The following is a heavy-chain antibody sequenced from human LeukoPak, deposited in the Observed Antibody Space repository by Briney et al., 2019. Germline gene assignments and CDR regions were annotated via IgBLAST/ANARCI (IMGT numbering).Heavy chain of an antibody. Sequence: PGGSLRLSCAASGFTFSSYSMNWVRQAPGKGLEWVSYISSSSSTIYYADSVKGRFTISRDNAKNSLYLQMNSLRAEDTAVYYCARRASNDYGGNGFDYWGQGTLVTVSS. J-gene: IGHJ5*01. V-gene: IGHV3-48*01. CDR3: ARRASNDYGGNGFDY. CDR2: ISSSSSTI. CDR1: GFTFSSYS. D-gene: IGHD4-23*01.